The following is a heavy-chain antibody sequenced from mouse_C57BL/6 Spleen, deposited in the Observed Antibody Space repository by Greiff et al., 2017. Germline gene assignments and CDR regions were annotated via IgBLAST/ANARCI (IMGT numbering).Heavy chain of an antibody. D-gene: IGHD1-1*01. CDR3: ARAYYYGSSAPYYYAMDY. J-gene: IGHJ4*01. Sequence: QVQLKESGPGILQPSQTLSLTCSFSGFSLSTFGMGVGWIRQPSGKGLEWLAHIWWDDDKYYNPALKSRLTISKDTSKNQVFLKIANVDTADTATYYCARAYYYGSSAPYYYAMDYWGQGTSVTVSS. CDR2: IWWDDDK. CDR1: GFSLSTFGMG. V-gene: IGHV8-8*01.